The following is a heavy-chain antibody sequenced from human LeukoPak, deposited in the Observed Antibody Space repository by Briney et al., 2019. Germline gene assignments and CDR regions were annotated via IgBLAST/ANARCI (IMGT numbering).Heavy chain of an antibody. CDR2: IILSGAST. D-gene: IGHD4-17*01. Sequence: GGSLRLSCAASGFTFSNYAMSWVRQAPGKGLEWVSTIILSGASTNYADSVKGRFTISRDNAKNTLYLQMNSLRVEDTAVYYCARDEPTVTTGPPVGSWGQGTLVTVSS. CDR3: ARDEPTVTTGPPVGS. V-gene: IGHV3-23*01. CDR1: GFTFSNYA. J-gene: IGHJ4*02.